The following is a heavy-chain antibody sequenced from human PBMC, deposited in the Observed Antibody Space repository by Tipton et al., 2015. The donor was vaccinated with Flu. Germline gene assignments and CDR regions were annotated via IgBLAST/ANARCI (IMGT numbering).Heavy chain of an antibody. CDR3: ARLSYYDVDLKNFYFDY. J-gene: IGHJ4*02. D-gene: IGHD1-26*01. CDR1: SGSIRSTNYF. V-gene: IGHV4-39*01. CDR2: IYGSGT. Sequence: TLSLTCTVSSGSIRSTNYFCAWIRQPPGKGLECLGFIYGSGTNHTPFLKSRVTISVDTSKSQFSLMLRSVTAADTAVYFCARLSYYDVDLKNFYFDYWGQGALVTVSS.